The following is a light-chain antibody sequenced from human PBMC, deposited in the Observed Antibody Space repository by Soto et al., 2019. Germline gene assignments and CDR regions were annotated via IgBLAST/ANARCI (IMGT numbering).Light chain of an antibody. CDR1: QNISSY. CDR3: QQYGSSLWT. J-gene: IGKJ1*01. Sequence: IVLTHSPATLSLSPWKIATLSFRASQNISSYLILYQQKPGRAPRLLIYGASSRATGIPDRFSGSGSGTDFTLTISRLEPEDFAVYYCQQYGSSLWTFGQGTKVDIK. V-gene: IGKV3-20*01. CDR2: GAS.